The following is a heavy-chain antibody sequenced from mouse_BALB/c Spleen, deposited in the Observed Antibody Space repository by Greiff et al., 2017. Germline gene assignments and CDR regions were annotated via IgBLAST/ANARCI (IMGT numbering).Heavy chain of an antibody. Sequence: QVQLQQSGAELMKPGASVKISCKATGYTFSSYWIEWVKQRPGHGLEWIGEILPGSGSTNYNEKFKGKATFTADTSSNTAYMQLSSLTSEDSAVYYCARGGGRIAYWGQGTLVTVSA. J-gene: IGHJ3*01. CDR2: ILPGSGST. D-gene: IGHD1-1*01. CDR1: GYTFSSYW. CDR3: ARGGGRIAY. V-gene: IGHV1-9*01.